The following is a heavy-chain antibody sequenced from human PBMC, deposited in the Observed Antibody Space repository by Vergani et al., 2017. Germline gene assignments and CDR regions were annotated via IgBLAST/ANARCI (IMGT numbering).Heavy chain of an antibody. CDR3: ARGRNWGFDAFDI. CDR1: GYTFTGYY. CDR2: INPNSGAT. V-gene: IGHV1-2*02. D-gene: IGHD7-27*01. Sequence: QVQLVQSGAEVKKSGASVKVSCKASGYTFTGYYMHWVRQAPGQGLEWMGWINPNSGATNYAQKFQGMVTMTRDTSISTAYMELSRLRSDDTAIYYCARGRNWGFDAFDIWGQGTMVTVSS. J-gene: IGHJ3*02.